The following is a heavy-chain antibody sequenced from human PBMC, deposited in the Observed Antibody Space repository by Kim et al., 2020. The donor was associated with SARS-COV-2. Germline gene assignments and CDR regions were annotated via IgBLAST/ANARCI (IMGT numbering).Heavy chain of an antibody. J-gene: IGHJ5*02. V-gene: IGHV6-1*01. Sequence: YNDYAVSVKSRITINPDTSKNQFSLQLNSVTPEDTAVYYCARTIISGPDHWGQGTLVTVSS. CDR2: YN. D-gene: IGHD6-19*01. CDR3: ARTIISGPDH.